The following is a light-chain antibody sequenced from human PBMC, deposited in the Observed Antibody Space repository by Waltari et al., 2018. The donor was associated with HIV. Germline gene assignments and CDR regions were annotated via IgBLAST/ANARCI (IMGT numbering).Light chain of an antibody. CDR2: GAS. V-gene: IGKV3-15*01. CDR1: QSFSSD. CDR3: QQYNNWPLS. J-gene: IGKJ2*01. Sequence: EIVMTQSPATLSVSPGERATLSCRASQSFSSDLAWYQHKPGQAPRLLIYGASTRAAGIPARFSGSGSGTEFTLTISSLQSEDFAVYYCQQYNNWPLSFGQGTKVEIK.